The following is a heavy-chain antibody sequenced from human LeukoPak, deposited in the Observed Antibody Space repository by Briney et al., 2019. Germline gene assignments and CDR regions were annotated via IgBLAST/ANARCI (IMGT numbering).Heavy chain of an antibody. Sequence: PGRSLRPSCAASGFTFSSYSMNWVRQAPGKGLEWVSSISSSSSYIYYADSVKGRFAISRDNAKNSLYLQMNSLRAEDTAVYYCARDEVVVPAAKSYYYYYYMDVWGKGTTVTVSS. J-gene: IGHJ6*03. D-gene: IGHD2-2*01. V-gene: IGHV3-21*01. CDR1: GFTFSSYS. CDR2: ISSSSSYI. CDR3: ARDEVVVPAAKSYYYYYYMDV.